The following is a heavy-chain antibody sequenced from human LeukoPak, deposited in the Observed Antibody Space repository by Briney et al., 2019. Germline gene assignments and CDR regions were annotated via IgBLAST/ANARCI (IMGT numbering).Heavy chain of an antibody. J-gene: IGHJ6*03. D-gene: IGHD3-10*01. Sequence: GGSLRLSCAASGFTFSNYWMTWVRQAPGKGPEWVANINQVESEKYSVDSVKGRFTISRDNAKNSVYLQMKNLRAEDTALYYCARLSAYYYGSYFYYYMDVWGKGTTVTVSS. V-gene: IGHV3-7*01. CDR3: ARLSAYYYGSYFYYYMDV. CDR2: INQVESEK. CDR1: GFTFSNYW.